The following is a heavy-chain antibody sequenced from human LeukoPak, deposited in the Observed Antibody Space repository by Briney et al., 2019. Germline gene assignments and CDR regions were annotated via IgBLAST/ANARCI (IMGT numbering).Heavy chain of an antibody. CDR2: ILYSGNT. V-gene: IGHV4-39*01. Sequence: PSETLSLICTVSGDSFSSNDYYWAWIRQPPGKGLEWIGNILYSGNTFYHPSLKSRITIAVDTSKNQFSLKLSSVTAADTAVYYCSRYIRHRPQFDDWGQPTLVTVSS. J-gene: IGHJ4*02. CDR1: GDSFSSNDYY. CDR3: SRYIRHRPQFDD.